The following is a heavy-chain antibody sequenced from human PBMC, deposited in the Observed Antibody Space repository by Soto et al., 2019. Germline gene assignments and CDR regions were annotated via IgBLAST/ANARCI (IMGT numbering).Heavy chain of an antibody. CDR1: GFTFSDHY. D-gene: IGHD1-26*01. V-gene: IGHV3-72*01. CDR3: AKIGSHYNFDS. J-gene: IGHJ4*02. CDR2: TRDKAHSYTT. Sequence: GGSLRLSCAASGFTFSDHYMDWVRQAPGKGLEWVGRTRDKAHSYTTEYAASVKGRFTISRDDSKNSLYLQMNSLKTEDTAVYFCAKIGSHYNFDSWGQGTLVTVSS.